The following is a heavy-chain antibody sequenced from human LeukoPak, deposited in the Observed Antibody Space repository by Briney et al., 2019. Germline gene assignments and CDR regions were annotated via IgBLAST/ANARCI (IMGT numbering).Heavy chain of an antibody. V-gene: IGHV3-48*03. CDR1: GVTFSSGE. Sequence: PGVSLGLSCAASGVTFSSGEMNWVRQAPGKGLEWVSYISTSGSTIYYADSVKGRFTIPRDNSKNSLYLQMNSMRAEDTAVYYCARYRVEWELDYYGSGFYCYPGMDVWGQGTPVTVSS. J-gene: IGHJ6*02. CDR3: ARYRVEWELDYYGSGFYCYPGMDV. D-gene: IGHD3-10*01. CDR2: ISTSGSTI.